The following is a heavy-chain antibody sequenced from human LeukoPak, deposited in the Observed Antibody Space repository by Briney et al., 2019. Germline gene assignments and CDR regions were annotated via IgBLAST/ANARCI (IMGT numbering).Heavy chain of an antibody. CDR1: GGSISSSSYY. Sequence: SETLSLTCTVSGGSISSSSYYWGWVRQPPGKALEGIGSIYYSGSTYYNPSLKSRVTISVDTSKNQFSLKLSSVTAADTAVYHCARRGRVSYYGMDVWGQGTTVTVSS. J-gene: IGHJ6*02. D-gene: IGHD1-26*01. V-gene: IGHV4-39*01. CDR3: ARRGRVSYYGMDV. CDR2: IYYSGST.